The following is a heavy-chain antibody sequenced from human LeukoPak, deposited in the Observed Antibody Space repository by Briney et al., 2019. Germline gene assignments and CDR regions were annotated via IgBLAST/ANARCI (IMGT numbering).Heavy chain of an antibody. CDR2: INHSGST. CDR3: ARDPSDYGDYAFDY. V-gene: IGHV4-34*01. Sequence: SETLSLTCAVYGGSFSGYYWSWIRQPPGKGLEWIGEINHSGSTNYNPSPKSRVTISVDTSKNQFSLKLSSVTAADTAVYYCARDPSDYGDYAFDYWGQGTLVTVSS. D-gene: IGHD4-17*01. J-gene: IGHJ4*02. CDR1: GGSFSGYY.